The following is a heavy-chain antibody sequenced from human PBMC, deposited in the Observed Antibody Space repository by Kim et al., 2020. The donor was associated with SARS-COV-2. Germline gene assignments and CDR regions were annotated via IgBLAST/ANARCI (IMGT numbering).Heavy chain of an antibody. CDR2: IKRKSAGETL. D-gene: IGHD1-26*01. J-gene: IGHJ6*02. V-gene: IGHV3-15*01. CDR1: GFTFSNAW. Sequence: GGSLRLSCAASGFTFSNAWMTWVRQIPGKGLEWVGRIKRKSAGETLDYGAPVKDRFIISRDDSKKTLNLQMNSLETGDTAVYYCTIEQGATNRYYYGMDVWGQGTTVTVSS. CDR3: TIEQGATNRYYYGMDV.